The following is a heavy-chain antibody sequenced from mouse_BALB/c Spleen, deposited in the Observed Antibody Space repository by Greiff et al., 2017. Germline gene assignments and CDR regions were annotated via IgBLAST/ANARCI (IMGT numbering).Heavy chain of an antibody. CDR1: GYTFTSYW. J-gene: IGHJ4*01. CDR3: ARDHRGLYAMDY. CDR2: INPSTGYT. D-gene: IGHD3-3*01. V-gene: IGHV1-7*01. Sequence: VKLQESGAELAKPGASVKMSCKASGYTFTSYWMHWVKQRPGQGLEWIGYINPSTGYTEYNQKFKDKATLTADKSSSTAYMQLSSLTSEDSAVYYCARDHRGLYAMDYWGQGTSVTVSS.